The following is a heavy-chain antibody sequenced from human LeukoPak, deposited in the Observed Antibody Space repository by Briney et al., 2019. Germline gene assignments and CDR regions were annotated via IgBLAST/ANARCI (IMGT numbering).Heavy chain of an antibody. CDR2: ISSSSSYT. V-gene: IGHV3-11*06. CDR3: ARDREGYYDSSGYYERFDY. CDR1: GFTFSDYY. Sequence: PGGSLRLSCAASGFTFSDYYMSWIRQAPGKGLEWVSYISSSSSYTNYADSVKGRFTISRDNAKNSLYLQMNSLRAEDTAVYYCARDREGYYDSSGYYERFDYWGQGTLVTVSS. D-gene: IGHD3-22*01. J-gene: IGHJ4*02.